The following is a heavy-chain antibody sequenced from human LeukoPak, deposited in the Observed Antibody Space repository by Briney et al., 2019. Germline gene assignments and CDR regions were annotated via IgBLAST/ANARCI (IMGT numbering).Heavy chain of an antibody. CDR3: ASSGSWYSFDY. V-gene: IGHV5-51*01. J-gene: IGHJ4*02. D-gene: IGHD6-13*01. CDR2: IYPGDSDT. Sequence: GESLKISCKGSGYNFANSWIGWVRQMPGKGLEWMGIIYPGDSDTRYSPSFQGQVTISADKSISTAYLQWSSLKASDTAMYYCASSGSWYSFDYWGQGTLVTVSS. CDR1: GYNFANSW.